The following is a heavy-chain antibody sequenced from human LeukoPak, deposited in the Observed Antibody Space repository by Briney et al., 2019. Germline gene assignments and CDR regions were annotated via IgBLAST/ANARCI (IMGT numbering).Heavy chain of an antibody. CDR2: IRHDGSNK. V-gene: IGHV3-30*02. Sequence: PGGSLRLSCAASGFTFSSYGMHWVRQAPGKGLEWVAFIRHDGSNKYYADSVKGRFTISRDNSKNTLYLQMNSLRAGDTALYYCAKDMEDYGGNSFDSWGEGTLVTVSS. CDR3: AKDMEDYGGNSFDS. J-gene: IGHJ4*02. CDR1: GFTFSSYG. D-gene: IGHD4-23*01.